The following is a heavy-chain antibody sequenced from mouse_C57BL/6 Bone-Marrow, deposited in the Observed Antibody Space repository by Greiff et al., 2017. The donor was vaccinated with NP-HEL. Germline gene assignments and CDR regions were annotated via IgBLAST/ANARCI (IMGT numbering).Heavy chain of an antibody. Sequence: SGPVLVKPGASVKMSCKASGYTFTDYYMNWVKQSHGKSLEWIGVINPYNGGTSYNQKFKGKAKLTVDKSSSTAYMELNSLTSEDSAVYYCASAYYSNPFAYWGQGTLVTVSA. CDR1: GYTFTDYY. V-gene: IGHV1-19*01. CDR2: INPYNGGT. J-gene: IGHJ3*01. CDR3: ASAYYSNPFAY. D-gene: IGHD2-5*01.